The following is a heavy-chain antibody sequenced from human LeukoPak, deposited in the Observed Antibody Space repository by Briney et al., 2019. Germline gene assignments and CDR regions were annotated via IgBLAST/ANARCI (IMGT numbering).Heavy chain of an antibody. CDR1: GFTFSSYG. V-gene: IGHV3-30*18. J-gene: IGHJ4*02. CDR3: AKAPSSGWYFDY. CDR2: ISYDGSNK. D-gene: IGHD6-19*01. Sequence: PGGSLRLSCAASGFTFSSYGMHWVRQAPGKGLEWVAVISYDGSNKYYADSVKGRFTISRDNSKNTLYLQMNSLRAEDTAVYYCAKAPSSGWYFDYWGQGTLVTVSS.